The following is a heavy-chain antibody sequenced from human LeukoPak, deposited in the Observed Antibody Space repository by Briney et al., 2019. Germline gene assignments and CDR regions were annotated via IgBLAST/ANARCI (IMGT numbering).Heavy chain of an antibody. Sequence: GGSLRLSCAASGFTFSSYAMSWVRQAPGKGLEWVSAISGSGGSTYYADSVKGRFTIFRDNSKNTLYLQMNSLRAEDTAVYYCARSPSTAAAGTSAVDYWGQGTLVTVSS. CDR3: ARSPSTAAAGTSAVDY. CDR1: GFTFSSYA. V-gene: IGHV3-23*01. D-gene: IGHD6-13*01. CDR2: ISGSGGST. J-gene: IGHJ4*02.